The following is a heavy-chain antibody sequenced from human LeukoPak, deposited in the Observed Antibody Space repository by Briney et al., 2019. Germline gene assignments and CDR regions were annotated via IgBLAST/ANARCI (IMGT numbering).Heavy chain of an antibody. CDR2: ISVSGGTT. V-gene: IGHV3-23*01. CDR1: GLTFSSYA. Sequence: GGSLRLSCAASGLTFSSYAMTWVRQAPGKGLEWASGISVSGGTTYYADSVKGRLTISRDNSKTTLHLQMNSLRVEDTAVYYCAKGGRWDYYDSSHWGQGTMVTVSS. D-gene: IGHD3-22*01. J-gene: IGHJ3*01. CDR3: AKGGRWDYYDSSH.